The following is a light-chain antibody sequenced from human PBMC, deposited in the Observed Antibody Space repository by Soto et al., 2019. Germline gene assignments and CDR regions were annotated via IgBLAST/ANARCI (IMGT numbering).Light chain of an antibody. CDR2: GAS. V-gene: IGKV3-15*01. CDR3: QQYNNWPPYT. Sequence: EIVMTQSPATLSVSPGERATLSCRASQSVGGNLAWYQQKPGQAPRLLIYGASTRATGIPARFSGSGSGTEFTLTISSLQSEDFAVYYCQQYNNWPPYTFGQGTKLEIK. CDR1: QSVGGN. J-gene: IGKJ2*01.